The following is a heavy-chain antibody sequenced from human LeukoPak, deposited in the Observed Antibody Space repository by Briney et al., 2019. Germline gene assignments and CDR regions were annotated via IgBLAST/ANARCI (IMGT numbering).Heavy chain of an antibody. CDR3: TRALDGYIQYNWFDP. J-gene: IGHJ5*02. CDR1: GFTFGDYA. V-gene: IGHV3-49*04. CDR2: IRSKAYGGTT. D-gene: IGHD5-24*01. Sequence: PGGSLRLSCTATGFTFGDYAMSWVRQAPGKGLHLVGSIRSKAYGGTTEYAASVKGRFTISRDDSKSIAYLQMNSLKTEDTAVYYCTRALDGYIQYNWFDPWGQGTLVTVSS.